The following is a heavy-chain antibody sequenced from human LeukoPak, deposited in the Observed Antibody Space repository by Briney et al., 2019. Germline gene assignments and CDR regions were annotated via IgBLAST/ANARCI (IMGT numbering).Heavy chain of an antibody. CDR3: ARNPTGFPNWFDA. CDR1: GGSIRNSGFS. CDR2: LHSNGNT. D-gene: IGHD1-14*01. V-gene: IGHV4-39*01. J-gene: IGHJ5*02. Sequence: SETLSLTRTFSGGSIRNSGFSWAWVRQPPGKDLEWIATLHSNGNTYSNPSLQSRVIMSVDASNNQFSLNLNSVTATETAVYYCARNPTGFPNWFDAWGQGILVTVTS.